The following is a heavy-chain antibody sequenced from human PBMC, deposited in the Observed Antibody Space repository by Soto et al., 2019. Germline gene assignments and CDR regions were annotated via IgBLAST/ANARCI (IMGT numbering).Heavy chain of an antibody. V-gene: IGHV1-3*05. CDR1: GYTFTSYA. CDR2: INAGNGNT. D-gene: IGHD2-21*02. J-gene: IGHJ4*02. Sequence: QVKLVQSGAEEKKPGASVKVSCKASGYTFTSYAMHWVRQAPGQRLEWMGWINAGNGNTKYSQKFKGRVTITRDTSTITAYMRLSSLRSEDTAVYYCARSIVVVTAPDYWGQGTLVTVSA. CDR3: ARSIVVVTAPDY.